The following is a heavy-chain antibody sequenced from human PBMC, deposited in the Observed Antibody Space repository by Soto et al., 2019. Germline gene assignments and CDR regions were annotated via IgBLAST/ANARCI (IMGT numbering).Heavy chain of an antibody. D-gene: IGHD6-6*01. CDR2: IYWDDDK. J-gene: IGHJ3*02. Sequence: SGPTLVNPTQTLTLTCTFSGFSLSPSGVGVGWIRQPPGKALEWLALIYWDDDKRYSPSLKSRLTITKDTSKNQVVLTMTNMDLVDTATYYCAHIAGIAARQSDAFDIWGQRTMVTVSS. CDR1: GFSLSPSGVG. V-gene: IGHV2-5*02. CDR3: AHIAGIAARQSDAFDI.